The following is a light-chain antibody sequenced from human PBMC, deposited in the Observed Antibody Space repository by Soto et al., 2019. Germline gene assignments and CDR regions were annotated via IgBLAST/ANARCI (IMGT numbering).Light chain of an antibody. CDR2: EVT. CDR3: SSFTTSTVVV. Sequence: QSVLTQPASVSRSPGQSITISCTGTNSDIGVYNYVSWYQQHPGKAPILLIYEVTHRPSGISSRFSGSKSGNTASLTISGLQTDDETSYFCSSFTTSTVVVFGGGTKLTVL. V-gene: IGLV2-14*01. J-gene: IGLJ2*01. CDR1: NSDIGVYNY.